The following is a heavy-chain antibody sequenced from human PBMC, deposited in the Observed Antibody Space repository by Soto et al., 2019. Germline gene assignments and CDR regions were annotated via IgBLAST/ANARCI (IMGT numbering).Heavy chain of an antibody. V-gene: IGHV4-61*05. CDR1: GGSISSSDYY. D-gene: IGHD3-10*01. CDR3: ASITMVRGVPY. CDR2: INYSGST. J-gene: IGHJ4*02. Sequence: PSETLSLTCTVSGGSISSSDYYWSWIRQPPGKGLEWIGYINYSGSTNYNPSLKSRVTISVDTSKNQFSLKLSSVTAADTAVYYCASITMVRGVPYWGQGTLVTVSS.